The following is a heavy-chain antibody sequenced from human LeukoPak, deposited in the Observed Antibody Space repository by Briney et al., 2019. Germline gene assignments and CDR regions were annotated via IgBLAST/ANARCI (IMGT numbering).Heavy chain of an antibody. Sequence: GASVKVSCKASGGTFSSYAISWVRQAPGQGLEWMGGIIPIFGTANYAQKFQGRVTITADESTSTAYMELSSLRSEDTAVYYCARDNLSSGWPIYYYYYMDVWGKGTTVTISS. CDR1: GGTFSSYA. J-gene: IGHJ6*03. CDR3: ARDNLSSGWPIYYYYYMDV. CDR2: IIPIFGTA. V-gene: IGHV1-69*13. D-gene: IGHD6-19*01.